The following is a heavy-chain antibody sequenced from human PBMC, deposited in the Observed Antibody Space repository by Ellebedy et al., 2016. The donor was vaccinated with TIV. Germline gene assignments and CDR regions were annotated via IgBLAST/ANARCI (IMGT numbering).Heavy chain of an antibody. J-gene: IGHJ4*02. CDR2: IYPDDSDT. D-gene: IGHD1-26*01. V-gene: IGHV5-51*01. CDR3: ATSGSYYDHNFDH. CDR1: GYTFTTYW. Sequence: GESLKISCQGSGYTFTTYWIGWVRQMPGKGLEWMGIIYPDDSDTRYSPSFQGQVSFSADKSISTAYLQWSSLKASDSAIYYCATSGSYYDHNFDHWGQGTLVTVSS.